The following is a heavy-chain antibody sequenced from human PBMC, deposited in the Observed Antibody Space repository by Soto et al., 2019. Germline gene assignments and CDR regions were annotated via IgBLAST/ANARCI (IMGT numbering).Heavy chain of an antibody. D-gene: IGHD2-21*02. Sequence: SETLSLTCTVSGDSIRSATFYWGWIRQPPGKGLEWIGTVYYSESTYYNPSLNRRVTISVEPSKSQFSLKLTSVTAADTAVYYCARKRVHCGGDCYTQWGQGTLVTVSS. CDR1: GDSIRSATFY. CDR3: ARKRVHCGGDCYTQ. CDR2: VYYSEST. J-gene: IGHJ4*02. V-gene: IGHV4-39*01.